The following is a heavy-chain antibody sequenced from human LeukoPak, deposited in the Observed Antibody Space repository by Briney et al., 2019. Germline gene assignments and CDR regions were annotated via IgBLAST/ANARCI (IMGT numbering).Heavy chain of an antibody. CDR1: GGSISSYY. CDR2: IYYSGST. D-gene: IGHD2-15*01. V-gene: IGHV4-59*08. J-gene: IGHJ3*02. CDR3: ARLSDSQIPDI. Sequence: PSETPSLTCTVSGGSISSYYWSWIRQPPGKGLEWIGYIYYSGSTNYNPSLKSRVTISVDTSKNQFSLKLSSVTAADTAVYYCARLSDSQIPDIWGQGTMVTVSS.